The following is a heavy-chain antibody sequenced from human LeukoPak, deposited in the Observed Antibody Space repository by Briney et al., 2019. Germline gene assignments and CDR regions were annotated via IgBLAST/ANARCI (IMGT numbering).Heavy chain of an antibody. CDR2: IWYDGSNK. J-gene: IGHJ5*02. CDR1: GFTFSSYG. D-gene: IGHD6-6*01. V-gene: IGHV3-33*01. CDR3: ARAPPYSSSGFDP. Sequence: GGSLRLSCAASGFTFSSYGMHRVRQAPGKGLEGVVVIWYDGSNKYYADSVKGRFTISRANSTNTLYLQMNSLRAEDPAVYYCARAPPYSSSGFDPWGQGTLVTVSS.